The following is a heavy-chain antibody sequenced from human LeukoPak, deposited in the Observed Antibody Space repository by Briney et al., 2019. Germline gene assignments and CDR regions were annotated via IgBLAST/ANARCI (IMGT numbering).Heavy chain of an antibody. CDR3: ARGAYCSSISCLGGHPGYYSYMDV. Sequence: ASVKVSCKASGYTFTDYYMHWVRQAPGQGLEWMGWTNPNSGGTNYAQRFQGRVTMTRDTSISTAYMELSRLKSDDTAVYYCARGAYCSSISCLGGHPGYYSYMDVWGKGTTVTVSS. CDR2: TNPNSGGT. V-gene: IGHV1-2*02. CDR1: GYTFTDYY. D-gene: IGHD2-2*01. J-gene: IGHJ6*03.